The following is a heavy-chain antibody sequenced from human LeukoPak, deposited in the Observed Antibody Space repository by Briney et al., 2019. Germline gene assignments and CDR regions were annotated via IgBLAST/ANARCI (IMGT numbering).Heavy chain of an antibody. D-gene: IGHD2-21*02. CDR1: GYSFTSYW. V-gene: IGHV5-51*01. Sequence: GESLKISCKGSGYSFTSYWIGWVRQMPGKGLEWMAIIYPGDSDTRYSPSFQGQVTISADKSISTAYLQWSSLKASDTAMYYCARHNPYCGGDCYSWFDPWGQGTLVTVSS. J-gene: IGHJ5*02. CDR3: ARHNPYCGGDCYSWFDP. CDR2: IYPGDSDT.